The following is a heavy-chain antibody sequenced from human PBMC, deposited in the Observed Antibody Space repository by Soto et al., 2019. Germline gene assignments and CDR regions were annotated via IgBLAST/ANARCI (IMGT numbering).Heavy chain of an antibody. CDR3: ARGLNLDWGYWFDP. J-gene: IGHJ5*02. D-gene: IGHD3-9*01. CDR1: GFTFDDYG. V-gene: IGHV3-20*01. Sequence: GSLRLSCAASGFTFDDYGMSWVRQAPGKGLEWVSGINWNGGSTGYADSVKGRFTISRDNAKNSLYLQMNSLRAEDTALYHCARGLNLDWGYWFDPWGQGTLVTVSS. CDR2: INWNGGST.